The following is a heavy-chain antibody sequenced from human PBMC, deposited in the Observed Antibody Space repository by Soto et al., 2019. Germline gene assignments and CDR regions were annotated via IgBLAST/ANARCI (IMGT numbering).Heavy chain of an antibody. Sequence: QVQLQESGPGLVKPSQTLSLTCTVSGGSISSGGNYWSWIRQHPGKGLEWIGNIYYSGRTYYNPSLKSRVTIPVDTSKNQFSLKLSSVTAADTAVYYCARVFSDSSSFFDPWGQGTLVTVSS. CDR3: ARVFSDSSSFFDP. D-gene: IGHD6-13*01. CDR1: GGSISSGGNY. V-gene: IGHV4-31*03. CDR2: IYYSGRT. J-gene: IGHJ5*02.